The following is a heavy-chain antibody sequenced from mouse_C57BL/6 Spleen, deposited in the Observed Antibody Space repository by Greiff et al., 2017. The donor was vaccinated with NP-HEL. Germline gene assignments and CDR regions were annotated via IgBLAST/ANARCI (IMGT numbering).Heavy chain of an antibody. Sequence: VQLKESGAELVRPGASVKLSCKASGYTFTDYYINWVKQRPGQGLEWIARIYPGSGNTYYNEKFKGKATLTAEKSSSTAYMQLSSLTSEDSAVYFCAITTVNYFDYWGQGTTLTVSS. D-gene: IGHD1-1*01. CDR2: IYPGSGNT. V-gene: IGHV1-76*01. CDR3: AITTVNYFDY. J-gene: IGHJ2*01. CDR1: GYTFTDYY.